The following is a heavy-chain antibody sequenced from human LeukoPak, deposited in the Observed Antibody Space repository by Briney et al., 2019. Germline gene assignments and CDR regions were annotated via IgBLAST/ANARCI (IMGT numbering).Heavy chain of an antibody. D-gene: IGHD2-15*01. CDR3: ARENCSGGSCYEPYFDY. J-gene: IGHJ4*02. CDR1: GFTFSSYW. Sequence: GGSLRLSCAASGFTFSSYWMSWVRQAPGKGLEWVANIKQDGSEKYYVDSVRGRFTISRDNAKNSLYLQMNSLRAEDTAVYYCARENCSGGSCYEPYFDYWGQGTLVTVSS. V-gene: IGHV3-7*01. CDR2: IKQDGSEK.